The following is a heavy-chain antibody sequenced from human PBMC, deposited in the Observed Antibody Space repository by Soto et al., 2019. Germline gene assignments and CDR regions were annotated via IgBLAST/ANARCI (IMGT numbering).Heavy chain of an antibody. CDR3: AKLGEGDYYYYYGMDV. J-gene: IGHJ6*02. Sequence: PGGSLRLSCAASGFTFSSYAMSWVRQAPGKGLEWVSAISGSGGSTYYADSVKGRFTISRDNSKNTLYLQMNSLRAEDTAVYYCAKLGEGDYYYYYGMDVWGQGTTVTVSS. CDR1: GFTFSSYA. CDR2: ISGSGGST. V-gene: IGHV3-23*01.